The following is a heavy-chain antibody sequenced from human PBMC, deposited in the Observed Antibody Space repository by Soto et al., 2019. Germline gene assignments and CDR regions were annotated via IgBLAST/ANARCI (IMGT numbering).Heavy chain of an antibody. V-gene: IGHV5-10-1*01. D-gene: IGHD6-13*01. CDR3: ARLGIAAAGNPGP. CDR1: GYSFTTYW. Sequence: GESLKISCKVSGYSFTTYWISWVRQMPGKGLEWMGRIDPSDSYTNYSPSFQGHVTISADKSISTAYLQWSSLKASDTAMYYCARLGIAAAGNPGPWGQGTLVTVSS. CDR2: IDPSDSYT. J-gene: IGHJ5*02.